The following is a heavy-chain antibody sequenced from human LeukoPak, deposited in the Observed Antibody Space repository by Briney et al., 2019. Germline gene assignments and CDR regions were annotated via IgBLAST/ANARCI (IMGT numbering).Heavy chain of an antibody. Sequence: GGSLRLSCAGSGFIFSNYAMNWVRQAPGKGLEWVAVISYDGSNKYYADSVKGRFTISRDNSKNTLYLQMNSLRAEGTAVYYCARESSPFYYYYYGMDVWGQGTTVTVSS. CDR3: ARESSPFYYYYYGMDV. J-gene: IGHJ6*02. CDR1: GFIFSNYA. CDR2: ISYDGSNK. V-gene: IGHV3-30-3*01.